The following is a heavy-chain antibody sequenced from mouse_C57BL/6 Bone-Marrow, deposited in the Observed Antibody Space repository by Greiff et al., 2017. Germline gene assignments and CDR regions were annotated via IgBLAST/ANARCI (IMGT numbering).Heavy chain of an antibody. CDR1: GYTFTSYC. V-gene: IGHV1-50*01. CDR3: ARWGDGYYNAMDY. D-gene: IGHD2-3*01. J-gene: IGHJ4*01. CDR2: IDPSDSYT. Sequence: QVQLQQPGAELVKPGASVKLSCKASGYTFTSYCMQWVKQRPGQGLEWIGEIDPSDSYTNYNQKFKGKATLTVDTSSSTAYMQLSNLTSEDSAVYYCARWGDGYYNAMDYGGQGTAVTVSA.